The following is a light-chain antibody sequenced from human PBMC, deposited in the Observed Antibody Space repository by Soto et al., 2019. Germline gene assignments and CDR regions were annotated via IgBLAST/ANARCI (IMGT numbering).Light chain of an antibody. V-gene: IGKV1-39*01. CDR2: AAS. J-gene: IGKJ5*01. CDR1: QSIATY. Sequence: DIQMTQSPSSLSASVGDRVTITCRASQSIATYLNWYHQKPGKAPKLLIYAASSFQSGVPSRFSGSGSGTHFTLTISSLQPEDFATYYCQQLHGYPITFGQGTRREIK. CDR3: QQLHGYPIT.